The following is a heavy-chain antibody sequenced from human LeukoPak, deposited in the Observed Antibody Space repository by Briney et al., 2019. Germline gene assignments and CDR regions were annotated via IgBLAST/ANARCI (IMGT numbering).Heavy chain of an antibody. D-gene: IGHD4-17*01. V-gene: IGHV2-70*04. Sequence: SGPTLVNPTQTLTLTCTFSGFSLSTSGMRVSWIRQPPGKALEWLARIDWDDDKYCSTSLKTRLTISKATSKNQVVLTMTNMDPVDTATYYRARTKFPPAYGDRFDYWGQGTLVTVSS. J-gene: IGHJ4*02. CDR1: GFSLSTSGMR. CDR2: IDWDDDK. CDR3: ARTKFPPAYGDRFDY.